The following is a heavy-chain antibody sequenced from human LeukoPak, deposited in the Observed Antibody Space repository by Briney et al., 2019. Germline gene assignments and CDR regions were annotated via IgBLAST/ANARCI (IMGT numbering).Heavy chain of an antibody. CDR2: IYSDNT. Sequence: TGGSLRLSCTVSGFTVSSNSMSWVRQAPGKGLEWVSFIYSDNTHYSDFVKGRFTISRDNSKNTLYLQMNSLRAEDTAVYYCARRAGAYSHPYDYWGQGTLVTVSS. CDR1: GFTVSSNS. V-gene: IGHV3-53*01. D-gene: IGHD4/OR15-4a*01. J-gene: IGHJ4*02. CDR3: ARRAGAYSHPYDY.